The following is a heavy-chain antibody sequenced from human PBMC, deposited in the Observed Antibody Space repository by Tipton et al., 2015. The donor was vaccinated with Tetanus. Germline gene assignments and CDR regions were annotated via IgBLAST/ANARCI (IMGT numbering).Heavy chain of an antibody. Sequence: LRLSCAASGFTFSSHWMNWVRQAPGKGLEWIGYIYYSGSTYYNPSLKSRVAISVDTSKNQFPLKLNSVTAADTAVYYCARDQGGGRVVRLNWFGPWGQGTLVTVSS. CDR2: IYYSGST. D-gene: IGHD6-6*01. CDR1: GFTFSSHWM. V-gene: IGHV4-31*02. CDR3: ARDQGGGRVVRLNWFGP. J-gene: IGHJ5*02.